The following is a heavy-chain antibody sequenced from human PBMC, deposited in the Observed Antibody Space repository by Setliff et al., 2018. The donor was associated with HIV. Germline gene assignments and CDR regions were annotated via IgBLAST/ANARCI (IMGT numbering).Heavy chain of an antibody. D-gene: IGHD5-12*01. CDR3: ARVGGYNKFDY. CDR1: GFTFINSW. J-gene: IGHJ4*02. Sequence: GGSLRLSCAASGFTFINSWMHWVRQAPGKGLVWVSRINPGGSHTSYADSVKGRFTISRDNAKNTLYLQMNSLGAEDTAAYYCARVGGYNKFDYWGQGTLVTVSS. CDR2: INPGGSHT. V-gene: IGHV3-74*01.